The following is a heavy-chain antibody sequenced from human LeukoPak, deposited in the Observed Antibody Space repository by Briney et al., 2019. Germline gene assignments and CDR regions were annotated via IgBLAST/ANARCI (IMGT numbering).Heavy chain of an antibody. J-gene: IGHJ4*02. D-gene: IGHD6-19*01. V-gene: IGHV3-30*18. CDR2: ISYDGTNK. CDR3: AKERSHIPVAANHFDY. Sequence: GGSLRLSCAASGFTFNKYGMHWVRQAPGKGLEWVGVISYDGTNKHYADSEKGRFTISRDNSKNTLYLQMNSLRAEDTAVYYCAKERSHIPVAANHFDYWGQGTLVTVSS. CDR1: GFTFNKYG.